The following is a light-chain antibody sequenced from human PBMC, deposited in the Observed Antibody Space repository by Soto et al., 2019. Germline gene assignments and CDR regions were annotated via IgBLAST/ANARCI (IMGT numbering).Light chain of an antibody. CDR2: EVS. CDR3: SSYAGSNNYV. Sequence: QSALTQPPSASGSPGQAVTISCTGTSSDVGGYNYVSWYQQHPGKAPKLMIYEVSKRPSGVPDRFSGSKSGNTASLTVSGLQAEDGADYSCSSYAGSNNYVFGTGTKLTVL. CDR1: SSDVGGYNY. V-gene: IGLV2-8*01. J-gene: IGLJ1*01.